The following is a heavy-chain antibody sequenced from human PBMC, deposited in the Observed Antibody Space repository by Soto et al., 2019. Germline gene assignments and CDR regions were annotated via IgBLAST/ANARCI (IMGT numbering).Heavy chain of an antibody. J-gene: IGHJ4*02. CDR2: IGFDGTNI. CDR3: VRTACVXNNCSYRGVR. V-gene: IGHV3-33*01. CDR1: GFDFKTYG. D-gene: IGHD1-20*01. Sequence: QGQLVESGGGVVQPGRSLRLSCVASGFDFKTYGMHWVRQAPGKGLEWVAVIGFDGTNIHYSDSVRGRFSISRDNSENTVSLQMNSLRVEDTALYYCVRTACVXNNCSYRGVRWGQGTLVTV.